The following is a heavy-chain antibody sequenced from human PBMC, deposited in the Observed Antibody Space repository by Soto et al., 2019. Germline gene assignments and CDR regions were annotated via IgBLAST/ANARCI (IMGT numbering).Heavy chain of an antibody. Sequence: PGGSLRLSCAASGFTFGSYAMSWVRQAPGKGLEWVSAISGSGGSTYYADSVKGRFTISRDNSKNTLYLQMNSLRAEDTAVYYCAKDRSVDTAMVGYFDWLSDYYYYMDVWGKGTTVTVSS. CDR1: GFTFGSYA. CDR3: AKDRSVDTAMVGYFDWLSDYYYYMDV. V-gene: IGHV3-23*01. J-gene: IGHJ6*03. D-gene: IGHD5-18*01. CDR2: ISGSGGST.